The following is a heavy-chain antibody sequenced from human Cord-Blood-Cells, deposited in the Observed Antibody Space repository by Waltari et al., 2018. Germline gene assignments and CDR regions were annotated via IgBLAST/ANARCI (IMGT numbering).Heavy chain of an antibody. Sequence: EVQLLESGGGLVQPGGSLRLPCAASGFTFSSYAMRWVRQAPGKGLEWVSAIRGSGGSTYYADSVKGRFTISRDNSKNTLYLQMNSLRAEDTAVYYCAKVPLDRGDAFDIWGQGTMVTVSS. CDR3: AKVPLDRGDAFDI. J-gene: IGHJ3*02. CDR1: GFTFSSYA. V-gene: IGHV3-23*01. CDR2: IRGSGGST. D-gene: IGHD2-2*03.